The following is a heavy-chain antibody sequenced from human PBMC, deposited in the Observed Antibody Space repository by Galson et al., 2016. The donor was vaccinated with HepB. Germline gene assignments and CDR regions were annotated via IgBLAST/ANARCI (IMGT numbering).Heavy chain of an antibody. CDR3: ARDHRKIRYQLLEIYYYYYAMDV. CDR1: GYTFTTYG. Sequence: SVKVSCKASGYTFTTYGISWVRQAPGQGLEWMGWIGAYNGNTNYAQKLQGRVTMTTDTSTSTAYMELRSLRSDDTAVYYCARDHRKIRYQLLEIYYYYYAMDVWGQGTTVTVSS. D-gene: IGHD2-2*01. V-gene: IGHV1-18*01. J-gene: IGHJ6*02. CDR2: IGAYNGNT.